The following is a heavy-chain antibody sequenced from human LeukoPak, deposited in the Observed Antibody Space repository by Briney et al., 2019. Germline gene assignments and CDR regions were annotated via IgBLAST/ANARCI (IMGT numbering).Heavy chain of an antibody. V-gene: IGHV4-59*01. CDR2: ISYIGGT. CDR3: ARVKYSYGYSFDY. CDR1: GGSIGSYY. Sequence: SETLSLTCTVSGGSIGSYYWSWIRQPPGKGLEWIGYISYIGGTNYNPSLKSRVTISIDTSKNQFSLKLSSVTAADTAVYYCARVKYSYGYSFDYWGQGTLVTVSS. J-gene: IGHJ4*02. D-gene: IGHD5-18*01.